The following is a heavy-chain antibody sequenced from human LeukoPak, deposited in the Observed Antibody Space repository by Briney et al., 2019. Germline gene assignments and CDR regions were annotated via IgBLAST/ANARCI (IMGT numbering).Heavy chain of an antibody. J-gene: IGHJ4*02. CDR2: INPNSGGT. V-gene: IGHV1-2*02. CDR3: ARAETLTSAADY. Sequence: ASVKVSCKASGYTFTSYYMHWVRQAPGQGLEWMGWINPNSGGTNYAQKFQGRVTMTRDTSISTAYMELSRLRSDDTAVYYCARAETLTSAADYWGQGTLVTVSS. CDR1: GYTFTSYY. D-gene: IGHD2-2*01.